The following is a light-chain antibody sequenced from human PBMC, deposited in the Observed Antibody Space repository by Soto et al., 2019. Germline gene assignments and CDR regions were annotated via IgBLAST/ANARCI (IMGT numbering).Light chain of an antibody. V-gene: IGKV3-20*01. J-gene: IGKJ1*01. CDR3: QQYNNWPRT. CDR2: DTS. CDR1: QSVRDRY. Sequence: EIVLTQSPGTLSLSPGERATLSCRASQSVRDRYLAWYQQKPGQAPSLLIYDTSTRATGVPDRFSGSGSGTDFALTISSLQSEDFAVYYCQQYNNWPRTFGQGTKVDIK.